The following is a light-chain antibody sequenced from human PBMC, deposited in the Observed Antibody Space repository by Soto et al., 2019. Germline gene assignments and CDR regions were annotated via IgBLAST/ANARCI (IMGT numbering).Light chain of an antibody. J-gene: IGKJ1*01. CDR2: DAS. CDR1: QSVSSN. V-gene: IGKV3-15*01. Sequence: EIVMTQSPATLSVSPGERATPSCRASQSVSSNLAWYQQKVGQAPRVLIYDASTRATGIPGRFSGSGSGTEFTLTISSLQSEDFAVYYCQQYNNWPETFGQGTKVEIK. CDR3: QQYNNWPET.